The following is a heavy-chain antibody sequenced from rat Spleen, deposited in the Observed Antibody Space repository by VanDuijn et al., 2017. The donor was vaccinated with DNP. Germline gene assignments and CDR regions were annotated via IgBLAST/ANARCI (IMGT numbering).Heavy chain of an antibody. V-gene: IGHV3-1*01. CDR1: SYSITSNY. D-gene: IGHD1-1*01. CDR3: ARGVRYFDS. Sequence: EVQLQESGPGLVKPSQSLSLTCSVTSYSITSNYWGWIRKFPGNKMEWMAYISYSGGTRYNPSLKSRISITRDTSENQFFLHLNSVTTEDTSTYYCARGVRYFDSWGQGVMVTVSS. CDR2: ISYSGGT. J-gene: IGHJ2*01.